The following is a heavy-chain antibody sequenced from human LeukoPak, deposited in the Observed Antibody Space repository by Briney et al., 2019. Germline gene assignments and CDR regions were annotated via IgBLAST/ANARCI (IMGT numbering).Heavy chain of an antibody. CDR2: ISGSGGST. J-gene: IGHJ4*02. V-gene: IGHV3-23*01. CDR1: GFTFSSYA. Sequence: GGSLRLSCAASGFTFSSYAMSWVRQAPGKGLEWVSAISGSGGSTYYADSVKGRFTISRDNSKNTLYLQMNSLRAEDTAVYYCAKGVHYDSSGYSDYWGQGTLVTVSS. CDR3: AKGVHYDSSGYSDY. D-gene: IGHD3-22*01.